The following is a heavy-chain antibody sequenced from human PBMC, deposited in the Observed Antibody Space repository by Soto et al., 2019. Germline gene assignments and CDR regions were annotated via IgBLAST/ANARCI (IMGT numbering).Heavy chain of an antibody. Sequence: ASETLSLTCTVSGGSISSYYWSWIRQPPGKGLEWIGYIYYSGSTNYNPSLKSRVTISVDTSKNQFSLKLSSVTAADTAVYYCARAGSYYGSGSSGWVYYYYGMDVWGQGTTVTVSS. CDR2: IYYSGST. D-gene: IGHD3-10*01. CDR1: GGSISSYY. V-gene: IGHV4-59*01. CDR3: ARAGSYYGSGSSGWVYYYYGMDV. J-gene: IGHJ6*02.